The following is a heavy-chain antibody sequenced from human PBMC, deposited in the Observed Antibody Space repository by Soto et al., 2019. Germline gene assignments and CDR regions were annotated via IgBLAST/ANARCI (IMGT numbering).Heavy chain of an antibody. J-gene: IGHJ4*02. Sequence: GGSLRLSCAASGFTFSSYSMNWVRQAPGKGLEWVSYISSSSSTIYYADSVKGRFTISRDNAKNSLYLQMNSLRAEDTAVYYCARDPNGYCFDYWGQGTLVTVSS. CDR3: ARDPNGYCFDY. V-gene: IGHV3-48*04. CDR1: GFTFSSYS. D-gene: IGHD5-18*01. CDR2: ISSSSSTI.